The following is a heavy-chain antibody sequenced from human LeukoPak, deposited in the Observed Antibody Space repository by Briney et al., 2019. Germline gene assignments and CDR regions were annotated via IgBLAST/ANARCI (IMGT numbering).Heavy chain of an antibody. CDR3: ARGGRSSSSWFDP. CDR1: GDTFSSYD. J-gene: IGHJ5*02. V-gene: IGHV1-69*04. D-gene: IGHD6-6*01. CDR2: IIPIFGIA. Sequence: SVKLSCKASGDTFSSYDISWVRQPPGQGLEWMGRIIPIFGIANYAQKFQGRVTITADKSTSTANMELSRLRSEDTAVYFCARGGRSSSSWFDPWGQGTLVTVSS.